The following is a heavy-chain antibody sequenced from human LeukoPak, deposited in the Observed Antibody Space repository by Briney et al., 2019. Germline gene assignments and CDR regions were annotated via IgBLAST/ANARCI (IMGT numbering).Heavy chain of an antibody. D-gene: IGHD2-2*01. CDR3: ARPQRKYQLLFYYYYMDV. V-gene: IGHV3-20*04. J-gene: IGHJ6*03. CDR2: INWNGGST. Sequence: GGSLRLSCAASGFTFDDYGMSWVRQAPGKGLEWVSGINWNGGSTVYADSVKGRFTISRDNAKNSLYLQMNSLRAEDTALYYCARPQRKYQLLFYYYYMDVWGKGTTVTVSS. CDR1: GFTFDDYG.